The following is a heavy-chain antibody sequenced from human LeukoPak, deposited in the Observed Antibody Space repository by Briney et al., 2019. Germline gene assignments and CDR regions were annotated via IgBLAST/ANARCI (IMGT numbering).Heavy chain of an antibody. D-gene: IGHD1-26*01. CDR3: ARGSAFSGELLRANDY. J-gene: IGHJ4*02. Sequence: SVKVSCKPSGYTFTSYGISWVRQAPGQGLEWMGWINTDSGDTHYTQKFQGRVTMHRDTSISTAYMDLSRLRSDDTAVYYCARGSAFSGELLRANDYWGQGTLVTVSS. CDR2: INTDSGDT. CDR1: GYTFTSYG. V-gene: IGHV1-2*02.